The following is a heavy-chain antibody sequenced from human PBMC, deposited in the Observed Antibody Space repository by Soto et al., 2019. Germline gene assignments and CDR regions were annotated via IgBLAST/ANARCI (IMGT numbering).Heavy chain of an antibody. CDR2: FWHDGTKI. CDR1: GFTFTTYA. J-gene: IGHJ4*02. CDR3: ARGVAPFDY. Sequence: QVQLVESGGGVVHPGRSLRLSCAASGFTFTTYAMHWVRQAPGKGLEWVALFWHDGTKIYYADSVRGRFTVSRDISRNTLYLVMSSLRAEDTAVYYCARGVAPFDYWGRGTQVTVSS. D-gene: IGHD5-12*01. V-gene: IGHV3-33*01.